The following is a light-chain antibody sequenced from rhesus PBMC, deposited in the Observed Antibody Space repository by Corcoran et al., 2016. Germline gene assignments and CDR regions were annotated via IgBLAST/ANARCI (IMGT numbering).Light chain of an antibody. V-gene: IGKV1-41*01. CDR2: SAY. Sequence: DIQMTQSPSSLSASVGDRVTITCRASQSISNYLNWYQQEPGKAPKLLIYSAYSLQSGVPSRFSGSGSVTEFTLTISSLQPEDFATYYCQQFKNYLWAFGQGTKVEIK. J-gene: IGKJ1*01. CDR1: QSISNY. CDR3: QQFKNYLWA.